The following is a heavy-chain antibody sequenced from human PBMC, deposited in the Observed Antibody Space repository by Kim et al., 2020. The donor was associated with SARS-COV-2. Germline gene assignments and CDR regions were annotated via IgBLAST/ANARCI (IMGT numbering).Heavy chain of an antibody. D-gene: IGHD2-15*01. V-gene: IGHV4-34*01. CDR3: ARGSVVVAATPYWFDP. CDR2: INHSGST. Sequence: SETLSLTCAVYGGSFSGYYWSWIRQPPGKGLEWIGEINHSGSTNYNPSLKSRVTISVDTSKNQFSLKLSSVTAADTAVYYCARGSVVVAATPYWFDPWGQGTLVTVSS. CDR1: GGSFSGYY. J-gene: IGHJ5*02.